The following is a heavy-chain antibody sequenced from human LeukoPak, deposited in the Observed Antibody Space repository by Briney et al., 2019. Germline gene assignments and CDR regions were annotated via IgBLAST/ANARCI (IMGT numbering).Heavy chain of an antibody. V-gene: IGHV4-39*07. J-gene: IGHJ4*02. CDR2: IYYSGST. CDR1: GFTFSSYG. CDR3: ARDPSSVAINDY. Sequence: GSLRLSCAASGFTFSSYGMSWVRQPPGKGLEWIGSIYYSGSTYYNPSLKSRVTISVDTSKNQFSLKLSSVTAADTAVYYCARDPSSVAINDYWGQGTLVTVSS. D-gene: IGHD6-19*01.